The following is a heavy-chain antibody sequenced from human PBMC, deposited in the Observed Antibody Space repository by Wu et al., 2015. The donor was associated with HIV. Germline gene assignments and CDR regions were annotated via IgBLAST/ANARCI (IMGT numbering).Heavy chain of an antibody. CDR2: FDPKDGEI. V-gene: IGHV1-24*01. Sequence: QVPLVQSGAEVRKPGASVKVSCKVSGYTLSKLSMHWVRQTPGKGLGWMGGFDPKDGEIIYAQNFQGRLTMTEDTSTDTAYVELRSLRLEDTAVYYCTTLRGGYYPGSDIPAAFDIWGQGTMVTVSS. CDR1: GYTLSKLS. J-gene: IGHJ3*02. CDR3: TTLRGGYYPGSDIPAAFDI. D-gene: IGHD3-10*01.